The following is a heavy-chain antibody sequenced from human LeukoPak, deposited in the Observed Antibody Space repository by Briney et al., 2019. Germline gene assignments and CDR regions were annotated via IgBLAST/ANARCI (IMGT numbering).Heavy chain of an antibody. V-gene: IGHV3-23*01. CDR2: ISGSGGST. CDR3: AKVGTRYNWNLGAFDI. Sequence: SGGSLRLSCAASGFTFSSYAMSWVRQAPGKGLEWVSAISGSGGSTYYADSAKGRFTISRDNSKNTLYLQMNSLRAEDTAVYYCAKVGTRYNWNLGAFDIWGQGTMVTVSS. D-gene: IGHD1-20*01. CDR1: GFTFSSYA. J-gene: IGHJ3*02.